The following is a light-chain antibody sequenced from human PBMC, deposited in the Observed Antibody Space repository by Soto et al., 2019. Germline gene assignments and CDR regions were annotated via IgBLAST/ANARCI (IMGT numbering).Light chain of an antibody. CDR3: QYRGV. CDR2: WAS. J-gene: IGKJ3*01. Sequence: VLTQSPDSLAVSLGERATISCKSSQSIFYGPNNKNSLAWYQQRPGQPPKLLIYWASTRESGVPDRFSGSGSGTDFTLTISSLQAEDVAVYYCQYRGVLGTGTKVNV. CDR1: QSIFYGPNNKNS. V-gene: IGKV4-1*01.